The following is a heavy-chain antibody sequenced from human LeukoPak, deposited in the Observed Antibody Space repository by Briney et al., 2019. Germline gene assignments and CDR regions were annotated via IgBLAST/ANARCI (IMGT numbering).Heavy chain of an antibody. CDR3: ARDVDIVATICAFDI. V-gene: IGHV1-69*05. CDR2: IIPIFGTA. Sequence: SVKVSCKASGGTFSSYAISWVRQASGQGLEWMGRIIPIFGTANHAQKFQGRVTITTDESTSTAYMELSSLRSEDTAVYYCARDVDIVATICAFDIWGQGTMVTVSS. J-gene: IGHJ3*02. D-gene: IGHD5-12*01. CDR1: GGTFSSYA.